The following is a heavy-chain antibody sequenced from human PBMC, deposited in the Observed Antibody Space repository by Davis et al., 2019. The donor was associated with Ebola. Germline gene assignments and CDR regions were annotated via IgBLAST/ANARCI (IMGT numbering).Heavy chain of an antibody. J-gene: IGHJ4*02. D-gene: IGHD5-12*01. CDR3: ARDDGPDIVATTHFDY. V-gene: IGHV3-30-3*01. CDR1: GFTFSSYA. CDR2: ISYDGSNK. Sequence: GGSLRLSCAASGFTFSSYAMHWVRQAPGKGLEWVAVISYDGSNKYYADSVKGRFTISRDNSKNTLYLQMNSLRAEDTAVYYCARDDGPDIVATTHFDYWGQGTLVTVSS.